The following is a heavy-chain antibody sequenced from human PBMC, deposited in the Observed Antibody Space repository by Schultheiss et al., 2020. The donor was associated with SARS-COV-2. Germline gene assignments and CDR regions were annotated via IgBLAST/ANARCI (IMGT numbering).Heavy chain of an antibody. V-gene: IGHV3-15*01. CDR1: GFTFSNAW. D-gene: IGHD3-10*01. Sequence: GGSLRLSCAASGFTFSNAWMSWVRQAPGKGLEWVGRIKSKTDGGTTDYAAPVKGRFTISRDNAKNSLYLQMNSLRAEDTAVYYCTTTYYYGSGSYYYYYGMDVWGQGTTVTVSS. CDR2: IKSKTDGGTT. CDR3: TTTYYYGSGSYYYYYGMDV. J-gene: IGHJ6*02.